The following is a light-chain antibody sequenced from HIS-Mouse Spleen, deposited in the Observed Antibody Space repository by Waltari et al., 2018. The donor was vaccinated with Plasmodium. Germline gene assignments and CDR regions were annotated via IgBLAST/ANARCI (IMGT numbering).Light chain of an antibody. V-gene: IGLV3-10*01. J-gene: IGLJ3*02. CDR1: ALPKKY. CDR2: EDS. CDR3: YSTDSSGNHRV. Sequence: SYELTQPPPVSVSPGQTARITCSGDALPKKYAYWYQQKSGQAPVLVTYEDSKRPSGIPERVSGSSSGTMATLTISGAQVEDEADYFCYSTDSSGNHRVFGGGTKLTVL.